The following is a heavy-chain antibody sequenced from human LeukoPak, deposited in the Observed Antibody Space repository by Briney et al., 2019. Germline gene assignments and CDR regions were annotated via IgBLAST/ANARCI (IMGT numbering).Heavy chain of an antibody. CDR2: KKQDGSEK. D-gene: IGHD3-3*01. J-gene: IGHJ4*02. V-gene: IGHV3-7*01. CDR1: GFTFSSYW. CDR3: ARAPEYYDFSHYYFDY. Sequence: GGSLRLSCAASGFTFSSYWMSWVRQAPGKGLEWVANKKQDGSEKYYVDSVKGRFTISRDNAKNSLYLQMNSLRAEDTAVYYCARAPEYYDFSHYYFDYWGQGTLVTVSS.